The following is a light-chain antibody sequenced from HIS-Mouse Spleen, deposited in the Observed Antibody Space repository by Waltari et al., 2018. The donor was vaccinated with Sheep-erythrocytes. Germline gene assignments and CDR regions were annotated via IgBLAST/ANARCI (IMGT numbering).Light chain of an antibody. CDR3: QQYYSTLT. J-gene: IGKJ4*01. V-gene: IGKV4-1*01. CDR1: QSVLYSSNNTNY. CDR2: WAS. Sequence: DIVMTQSPDSLAVSLGERATINCNSSQSVLYSSNNTNYLAWYQQKPGQPPKLLIYWASTRESGVPDRFSGSGSGTDFTLTISSLQAEDVAVYYCQQYYSTLTFGGGTKVEIK.